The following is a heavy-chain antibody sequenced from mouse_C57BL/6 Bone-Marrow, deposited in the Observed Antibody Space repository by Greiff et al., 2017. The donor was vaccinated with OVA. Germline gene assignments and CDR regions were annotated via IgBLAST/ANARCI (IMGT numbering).Heavy chain of an antibody. J-gene: IGHJ4*01. Sequence: VQLQQSGAELVKPGASVKLSCKASGYTFTSYWMHWVKQRPGQGLEWIGMIHPNSGSTNYNEKLKSKATLTVDKSSSTAYMQLSSLTSEDSAVYYCARWVYAMDYWGQGTSVTVSS. V-gene: IGHV1-64*01. CDR3: ARWVYAMDY. CDR1: GYTFTSYW. CDR2: IHPNSGST.